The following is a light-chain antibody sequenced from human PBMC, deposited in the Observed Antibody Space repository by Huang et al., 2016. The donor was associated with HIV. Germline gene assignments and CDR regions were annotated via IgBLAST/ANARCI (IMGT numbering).Light chain of an antibody. V-gene: IGKV3-15*01. CDR3: QQYQDWPRT. Sequence: EIVMTQSPGTLSLSPGERATLSCRPSQSVSRHLAWYQHKPGQAPLLLIYGSSTRATGVPARFSGSGSGTEFTLTISSLQSDDFVVYYCQQYQDWPRTFGQGTKVEIK. CDR2: GSS. CDR1: QSVSRH. J-gene: IGKJ1*01.